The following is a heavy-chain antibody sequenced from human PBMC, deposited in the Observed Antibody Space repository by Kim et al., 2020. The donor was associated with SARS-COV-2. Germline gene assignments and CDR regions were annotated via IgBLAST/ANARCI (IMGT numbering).Heavy chain of an antibody. CDR3: ARGKYSSSWYGTKNYFDY. CDR2: IKQSGST. J-gene: IGHJ4*02. Sequence: SETLSLTCAVYGGSFSGYYWSWIRQPPGKGLEWIGEIKQSGSTNYNPSLKSRVTISVDTSKNQFSLKLSSLTAADTALYYCARGKYSSSWYGTKNYFDYWGQGTRVPVSS. V-gene: IGHV4-34*01. CDR1: GGSFSGYY. D-gene: IGHD6-13*01.